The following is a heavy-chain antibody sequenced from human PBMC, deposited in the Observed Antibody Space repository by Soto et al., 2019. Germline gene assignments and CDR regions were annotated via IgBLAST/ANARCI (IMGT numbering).Heavy chain of an antibody. CDR3: ARVREPPTGGPWFDP. CDR1: GGSFSGYY. Sequence: SETLSLTCAVYGGSFSGYYWSWIRQPPGKGLEWIGEINHSGSTNYNPSLKSRVTISVDTSKNQFSLKLSSVTAADTAVYYCARVREPPTGGPWFDPWGQGTLVTSP. V-gene: IGHV4-34*01. CDR2: INHSGST. J-gene: IGHJ5*02. D-gene: IGHD1-26*01.